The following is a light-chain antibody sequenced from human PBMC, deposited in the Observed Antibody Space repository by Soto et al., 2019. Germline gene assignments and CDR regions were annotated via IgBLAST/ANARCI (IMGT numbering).Light chain of an antibody. CDR2: EGS. V-gene: IGLV2-23*01. J-gene: IGLJ3*02. CDR3: SSYAGTTTLV. Sequence: QSALTQPASVSGSPGQSITISCTGTISDVGSYNLVSWYQHHPGKAPKLMIYEGSKRPSGVSNRFSGSKSGNTASLTISGLQADDEADYFCSSYAGTTTLVFGGGTKLTVL. CDR1: ISDVGSYNL.